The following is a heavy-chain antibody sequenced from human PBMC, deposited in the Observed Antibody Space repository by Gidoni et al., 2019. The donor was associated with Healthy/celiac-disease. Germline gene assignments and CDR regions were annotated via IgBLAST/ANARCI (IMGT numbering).Heavy chain of an antibody. CDR2: ISGSGGST. CDR3: AKVGYCSSTSCYRGLERHANYFDY. D-gene: IGHD2-2*01. J-gene: IGHJ4*02. CDR1: GFPFSSYA. V-gene: IGHV3-23*01. Sequence: EVQLLESGGGLVQPGGSLRLSCAASGFPFSSYAMSWVRPAPGKGLEWVSAISGSGGSTYYADSVKGRFTISRDNSKNTLYLQMNSLRAEDTAVYYCAKVGYCSSTSCYRGLERHANYFDYWGQGTLVTVSS.